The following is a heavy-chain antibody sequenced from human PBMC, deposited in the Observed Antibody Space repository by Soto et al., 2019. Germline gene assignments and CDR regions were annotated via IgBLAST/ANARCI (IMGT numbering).Heavy chain of an antibody. CDR1: GFPFSDYY. V-gene: IGHV3-11*06. CDR2: ISPKSTYR. D-gene: IGHD2-21*01. Sequence: QVHLVESGGGLVKPGGSLRLSCATSGFPFSDYYMSWIRQAPGKGLEWLSHISPKSTYRNYADSVKGRFTISRDNTMSSLFLQMNSLGVEDTAVYYCTRGGGGGLFEHWGQGVLVTVSS. CDR3: TRGGGGGLFEH. J-gene: IGHJ4*02.